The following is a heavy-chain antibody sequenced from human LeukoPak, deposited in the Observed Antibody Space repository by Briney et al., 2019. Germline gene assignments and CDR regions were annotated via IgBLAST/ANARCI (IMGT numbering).Heavy chain of an antibody. CDR1: AGSISNYY. Sequence: SETLSLTCTVSAGSISNYYWSWIRRPPGKGLEWIGYIYYSGNTDYNPSLESRVTISVDTSKNQFSLKLSSVTAADTAVYYCAREIWYGGFFDYWGPGTLVTVSS. V-gene: IGHV4-59*01. D-gene: IGHD1-26*01. CDR2: IYYSGNT. J-gene: IGHJ4*02. CDR3: AREIWYGGFFDY.